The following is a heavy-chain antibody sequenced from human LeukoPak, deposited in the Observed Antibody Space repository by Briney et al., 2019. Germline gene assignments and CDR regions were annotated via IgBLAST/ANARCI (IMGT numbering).Heavy chain of an antibody. V-gene: IGHV4-59*01. CDR2: IYYSGST. J-gene: IGHJ5*02. CDR1: GGSISSYY. Sequence: SETLSLTCTVSGGSISSYYWSWIRQPPGKGLEWIGYIYYSGSTNYNPSLKSRVTISVDTSKSQFSLKLSSVTAADTAVYYCARGVVAATINWFDPWGQGTLVTVSS. CDR3: ARGVVAATINWFDP. D-gene: IGHD2-15*01.